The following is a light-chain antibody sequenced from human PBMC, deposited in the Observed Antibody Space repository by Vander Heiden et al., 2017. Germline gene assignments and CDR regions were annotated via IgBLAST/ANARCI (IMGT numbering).Light chain of an antibody. V-gene: IGKV3-15*01. CDR2: GAS. CDR1: QSVSSN. CDR3: QQYSNWPPALT. Sequence: DIVMTQSPSTLSVSPGERATLSCRASQSVSSNLAWYQQKPGQAPRLLIYGASTRATGIPARFSGSGSGTEFTLTISSLQSEDFAVYYCQQYSNWPPALTFGGGTKVEIK. J-gene: IGKJ4*01.